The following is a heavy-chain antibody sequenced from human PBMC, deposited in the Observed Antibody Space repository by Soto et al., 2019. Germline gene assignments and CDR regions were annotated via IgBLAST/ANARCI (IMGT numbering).Heavy chain of an antibody. Sequence: ASVKVSCKASGYTFTSYGISWVRQAPGQGLEWMGWISAYNGNTNYAQKLQGRVTMTTDTSTSTAYMELRSRRSDDTAVYYCARARITIFGVVTKPALQHWGQGTLVTVSS. D-gene: IGHD3-3*01. J-gene: IGHJ1*01. CDR1: GYTFTSYG. CDR2: ISAYNGNT. CDR3: ARARITIFGVVTKPALQH. V-gene: IGHV1-18*01.